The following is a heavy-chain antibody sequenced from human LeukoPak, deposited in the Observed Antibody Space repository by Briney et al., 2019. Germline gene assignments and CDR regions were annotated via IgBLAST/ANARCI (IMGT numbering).Heavy chain of an antibody. V-gene: IGHV1-18*01. D-gene: IGHD3-16*01. CDR3: AIGQGVITWGGADVYDV. CDR2: FSTYNGDT. Sequence: ASVKVSCKASGYTFTNYGINWVQQAPGQRPEWMGWFSTYNGDTKYAQKLKGRVTLTADTLTSTAYMELRTLISDDTATYYCAIGQGVITWGGADVYDVWGQGTTVIVSS. CDR1: GYTFTNYG. J-gene: IGHJ3*01.